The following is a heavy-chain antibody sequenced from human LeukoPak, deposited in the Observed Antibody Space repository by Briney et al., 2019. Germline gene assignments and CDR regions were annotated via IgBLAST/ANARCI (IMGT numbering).Heavy chain of an antibody. CDR3: ASFNAYSSSWYYMDV. CDR2: IWYDGGNK. D-gene: IGHD6-13*01. CDR1: GFTFSSYG. Sequence: PGGSLRLSCAASGFTFSSYGMHWVRQAPGKGLEWVAVIWYDGGNKYYADSVKGRFTISRDNSKNTLYLQMNSLRAEDTAVYYCASFNAYSSSWYYMDVWGKGTTVTVSS. J-gene: IGHJ6*03. V-gene: IGHV3-33*01.